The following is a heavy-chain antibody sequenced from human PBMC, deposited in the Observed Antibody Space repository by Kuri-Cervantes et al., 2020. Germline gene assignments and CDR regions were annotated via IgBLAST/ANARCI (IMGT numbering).Heavy chain of an antibody. CDR3: VVIAVADKTDY. V-gene: IGHV3-23*01. CDR1: GFTFSSYA. J-gene: IGHJ4*02. D-gene: IGHD6-19*01. CDR2: ISGSGGST. Sequence: GGSLRLSCAASGFTFSSYAMSWVRQAPGKGLEWVSAISGSGGSTYYADSVEGRFTISRDNSKNTLYLQMDSLRAEDTAVYYCVVIAVADKTDYWGQGTLVTVSS.